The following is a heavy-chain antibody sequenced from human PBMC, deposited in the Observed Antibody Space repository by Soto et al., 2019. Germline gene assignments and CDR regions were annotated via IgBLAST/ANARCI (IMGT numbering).Heavy chain of an antibody. J-gene: IGHJ3*01. CDR3: ARGAIVGVNDVFDV. CDR2: ISYDGTNQ. CDR1: GFPFSPYT. Sequence: GGSLRLSCAASGFPFSPYTMHWVRQAQGQGLEWVAVISYDGTNQYYADSVKGRFIISRDNSNNTLSLQMHSLKSEDTAVYFCARGAIVGVNDVFDVWGQGTMVTVSS. V-gene: IGHV3-30*14. D-gene: IGHD1-26*01.